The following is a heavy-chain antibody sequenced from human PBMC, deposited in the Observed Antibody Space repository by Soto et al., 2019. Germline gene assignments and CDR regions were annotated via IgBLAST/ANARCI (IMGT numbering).Heavy chain of an antibody. V-gene: IGHV3-30*02. Sequence: GGSLRLSCVAAGVTLRYYGVHWVRQSPGKGLEWVALIWNHGNTAYHAASVKGRFTVSRDNAKTSLYLQMNSLRAEDTALYYCAKAAYYDSSGYMDYWGQGTLVTVSS. D-gene: IGHD3-22*01. CDR2: IWNHGNTA. CDR1: GVTLRYYG. J-gene: IGHJ4*02. CDR3: AKAAYYDSSGYMDY.